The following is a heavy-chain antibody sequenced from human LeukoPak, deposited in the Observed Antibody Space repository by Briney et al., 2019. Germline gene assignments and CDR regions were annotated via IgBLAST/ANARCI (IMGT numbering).Heavy chain of an antibody. V-gene: IGHV4-38-2*02. D-gene: IGHD1-1*01. CDR2: IYHSGST. J-gene: IGHJ6*03. CDR3: ARPTVPPLTYYYYYMDV. Sequence: PSETLSLTCTVSGYSISSGYYWGWIRQPPGKGLEWIGSIYHSGSTYYNPSLKSRVTISVDTSKNQSSLKLSSVTAADTAVYYCARPTVPPLTYYYYYMDVWGKGTTVTVSS. CDR1: GYSISSGYY.